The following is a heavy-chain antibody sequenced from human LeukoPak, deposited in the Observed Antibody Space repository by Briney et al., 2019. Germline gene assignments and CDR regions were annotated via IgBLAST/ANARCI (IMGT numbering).Heavy chain of an antibody. CDR2: IYYSGTT. V-gene: IGHV4-39*01. CDR3: ARQVWGGQQLVHFDY. D-gene: IGHD6-13*01. CDR1: GGSISSSSYY. J-gene: IGHJ4*02. Sequence: SETLSLTCTVSGGSISSSSYYWGWIRQPPGRGLEWIGSIYYSGTTYYNPSLKSRVIMSVDTSKNQFSLKLSSVTAADTAVYYCARQVWGGQQLVHFDYWGQGTLVTVSS.